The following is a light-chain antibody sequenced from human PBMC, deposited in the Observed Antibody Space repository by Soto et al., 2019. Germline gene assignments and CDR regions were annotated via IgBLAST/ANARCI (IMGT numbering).Light chain of an antibody. J-gene: IGLJ1*01. V-gene: IGLV2-23*02. CDR3: CSYAGDTYV. Sequence: QSALTQPASVSGSPGQSSTISCTGTSSDVGNYNLVSWYQQHPGKAPKLMIYDVSKRPSGVSNRFSGSKSGNTASLTISGFQADDEADYYCCSYAGDTYVFGTGTKVTVL. CDR1: SSDVGNYNL. CDR2: DVS.